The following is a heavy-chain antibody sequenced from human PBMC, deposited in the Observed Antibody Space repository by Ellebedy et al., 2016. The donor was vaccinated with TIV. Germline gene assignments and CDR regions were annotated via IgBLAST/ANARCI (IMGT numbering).Heavy chain of an antibody. CDR1: GFTFSSNA. Sequence: GESLKISXAASGFTFSSNAMSWVRQAPGKGLEWVSGISGSGGSTYYADSVKGRFTISRDNSKNTLFLQMNSLRAEDTAVYYCAKGPTMVRGILITPPADLWGRGTLVTVSS. CDR3: AKGPTMVRGILITPPADL. D-gene: IGHD3-10*01. J-gene: IGHJ2*01. CDR2: ISGSGGST. V-gene: IGHV3-23*01.